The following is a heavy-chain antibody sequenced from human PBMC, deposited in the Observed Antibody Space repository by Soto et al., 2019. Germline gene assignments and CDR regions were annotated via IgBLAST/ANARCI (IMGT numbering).Heavy chain of an antibody. D-gene: IGHD3-3*01. J-gene: IGHJ4*02. CDR3: NRGSEYDFWSGYL. CDR1: GGTSTRYA. V-gene: IGHV1-69*06. Sequence: QERLVQSGAEVRKPGSSVKVSCKVTGGTSTRYAINWVRQAPGQGLEWMGGIVPMFGTSKYAQKFQGRVTITADTSSNIAYMELRSLRSEDNAGYYCNRGSEYDFWSGYLWGQGTLVSVSS. CDR2: IVPMFGTS.